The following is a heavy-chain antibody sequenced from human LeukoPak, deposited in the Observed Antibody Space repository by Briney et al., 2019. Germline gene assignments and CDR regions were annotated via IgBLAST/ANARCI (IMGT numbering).Heavy chain of an antibody. V-gene: IGHV1-2*02. D-gene: IGHD2-2*01. CDR3: ARDSYGVVVPAAAPAY. J-gene: IGHJ4*02. CDR2: INPNSGGT. CDR1: GYIFSDYY. Sequence: ASVKVSCKASGYIFSDYYIHWVRQARGQGLEWMGWINPNSGGTNYAQKFQGRVTMTRDTSISTAYMEVSRLRSDDTAVYYCARDSYGVVVPAAAPAYWGQGTLVTVSS.